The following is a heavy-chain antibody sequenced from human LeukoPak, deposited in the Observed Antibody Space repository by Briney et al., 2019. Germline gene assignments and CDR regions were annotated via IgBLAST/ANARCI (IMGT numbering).Heavy chain of an antibody. CDR1: GGSFSGYY. CDR2: INHSGST. J-gene: IGHJ5*02. Sequence: SETLSLTCAVYGGSFSGYYWSWIRQPPGKGLEWIGEINHSGSTNYNPSLKSRVTISVDTSKNQFSLKLSSVTAAGTAVYYCARAGYSSGWYSYWFDPWGQGTLVTVSS. CDR3: ARAGYSSGWYSYWFDP. V-gene: IGHV4-34*01. D-gene: IGHD6-19*01.